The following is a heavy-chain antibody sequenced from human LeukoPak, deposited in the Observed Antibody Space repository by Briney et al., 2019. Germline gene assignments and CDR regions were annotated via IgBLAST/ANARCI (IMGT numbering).Heavy chain of an antibody. CDR3: AKERTVVVTALDY. D-gene: IGHD2-21*02. CDR2: ISYDGSNK. V-gene: IGHV3-30*18. Sequence: GRSLRLSCAASGFTFSSYGMHWVRQAPGKGLEWVAVISYDGSNKYYADSVKGRFTISRDNSKNTLYLQMNSLRAEDTAVYYCAKERTVVVTALDYWGQGTLVTVSS. CDR1: GFTFSSYG. J-gene: IGHJ4*02.